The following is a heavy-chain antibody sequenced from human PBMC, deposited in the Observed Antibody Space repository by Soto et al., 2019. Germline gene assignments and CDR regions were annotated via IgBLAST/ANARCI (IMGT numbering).Heavy chain of an antibody. CDR2: ISSSSSYT. V-gene: IGHV3-11*05. CDR3: ARDHHRYSGYDYVDY. CDR1: GFTFSDYY. Sequence: QVQLVESGGGLVKPGGSLRLSCVASGFTFSDYYMSWIRQAPGKGLEWVSYISSSSSYTNYADSVKGRFTISRDNAKNSLYLQMNSLVAEDTAVYYCARDHHRYSGYDYVDYWGQGTLVTVSS. D-gene: IGHD5-12*01. J-gene: IGHJ4*02.